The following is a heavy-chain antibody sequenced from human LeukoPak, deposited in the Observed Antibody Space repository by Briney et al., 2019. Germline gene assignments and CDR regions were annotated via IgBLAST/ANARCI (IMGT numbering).Heavy chain of an antibody. Sequence: GGSLRLSCAASGFTFSSYAMHWVRQAPGKGLEWVAVISYDGSNKYYADSVKGRFTISRDNSKNTLYLQMNSLRAEDTAVYYCAVSFDYWAQGTLVTVSS. CDR1: GFTFSSYA. CDR3: AVSFDY. D-gene: IGHD5/OR15-5a*01. CDR2: ISYDGSNK. V-gene: IGHV3-30-3*01. J-gene: IGHJ4*02.